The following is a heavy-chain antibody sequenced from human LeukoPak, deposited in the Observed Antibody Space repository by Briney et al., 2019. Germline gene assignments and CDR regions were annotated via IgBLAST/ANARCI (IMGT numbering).Heavy chain of an antibody. J-gene: IGHJ4*02. CDR2: IKQDGSEK. Sequence: GGSLRLSCAASGFTFSSYWMSWVRQAPGKGLEWVANIKQDGSEKYYVDSVKGRFTISRDNAKNSLYLQMNSLRAEDTAVYYCARVVSYYYDSSGYGWFDYWGQGTLVTVSS. D-gene: IGHD3-22*01. CDR3: ARVVSYYYDSSGYGWFDY. V-gene: IGHV3-7*01. CDR1: GFTFSSYW.